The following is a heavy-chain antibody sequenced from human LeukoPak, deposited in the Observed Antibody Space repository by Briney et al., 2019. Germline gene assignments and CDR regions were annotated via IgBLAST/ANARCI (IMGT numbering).Heavy chain of an antibody. Sequence: GASVKVSCKVSGYTLTELSMHWVRQAPGKGLEWMGGFDPEDGETIYAQKFQGRVTMTEDTSTDTAYMELSSLRSEDTAVYYCATARPSGSYSTFYFDYWGQGTLVTVSS. CDR2: FDPEDGET. CDR1: GYTLTELS. J-gene: IGHJ4*02. CDR3: ATARPSGSYSTFYFDY. D-gene: IGHD1-26*01. V-gene: IGHV1-24*01.